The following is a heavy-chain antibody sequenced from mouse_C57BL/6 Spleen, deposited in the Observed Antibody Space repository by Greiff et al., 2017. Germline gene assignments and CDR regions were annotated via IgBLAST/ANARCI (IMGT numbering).Heavy chain of an antibody. J-gene: IGHJ4*01. CDR2: IWSDGST. D-gene: IGHD1-1*01. CDR3: ARHGYYYGSSYPYAMDY. V-gene: IGHV2-6-1*01. Sequence: VQVVESGPGLVAPSQSLSITCTVSGFSLTSYGVHWVRQPPGKGLEWLVVIWSDGSTTYNSALKSRLSISKDNSKSQVFLKMNSLQTDDTAMYYCARHGYYYGSSYPYAMDYWGQGTSVTVSS. CDR1: GFSLTSYG.